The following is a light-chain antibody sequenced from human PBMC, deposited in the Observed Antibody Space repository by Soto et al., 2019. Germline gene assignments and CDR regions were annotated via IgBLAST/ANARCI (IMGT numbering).Light chain of an antibody. CDR2: AVS. V-gene: IGKV3-15*01. CDR1: QSVGRN. CDR3: QQYNKWPLT. Sequence: EIVMTQSPATLSVPPGERATLSCRASQSVGRNLAWYQQKPGQAPRLLIYAVSTRATGIPARFSGSGSGTEFTLTISSLQSEDFAVYYCQQYNKWPLTFGQGTKVEIK. J-gene: IGKJ1*01.